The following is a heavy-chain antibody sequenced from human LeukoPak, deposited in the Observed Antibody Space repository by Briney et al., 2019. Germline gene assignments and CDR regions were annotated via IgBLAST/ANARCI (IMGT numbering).Heavy chain of an antibody. V-gene: IGHV4-39*01. Sequence: GSLRLSCAASGFTFSTYAMSWVRQPPGKGLEWIGSIYYRGSTYYNRSLKSRVTMSVDTSQNQFSLNLRSVTAADTAVYYCGRQGLVGPYSSSGFYFDFWGQGTLVTVSS. CDR2: IYYRGST. CDR1: GFTFSTYA. CDR3: GRQGLVGPYSSSGFYFDF. J-gene: IGHJ4*02. D-gene: IGHD6-6*01.